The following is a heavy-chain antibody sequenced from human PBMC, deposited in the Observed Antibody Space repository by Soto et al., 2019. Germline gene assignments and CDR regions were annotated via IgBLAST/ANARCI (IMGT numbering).Heavy chain of an antibody. Sequence: QVQLVESGGGVVQPGRSLRLSCAASGFTFRSYAMDWVRQAPGKGLEWVAVISYDGTNKYYADSVKGRFTISRDNSKNPLSLQMNSMRGEDTAVYYCARGESNSWSDYWGQGTLVTVSS. CDR1: GFTFRSYA. D-gene: IGHD6-13*01. V-gene: IGHV3-30*01. CDR3: ARGESNSWSDY. CDR2: ISYDGTNK. J-gene: IGHJ4*02.